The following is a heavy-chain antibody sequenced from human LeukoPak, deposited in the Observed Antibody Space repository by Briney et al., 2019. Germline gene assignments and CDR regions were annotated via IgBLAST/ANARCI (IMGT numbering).Heavy chain of an antibody. J-gene: IGHJ4*02. Sequence: APVKVSCKASGYTFISYGISWVRQAPGQGLEWMGWVGAYADDTNYVQKFQGRVTMTTDTSTSTAYMELRSLRSDDTAVYYCARDCIGCHGFDYWGQGTLVTVSS. CDR2: VGAYADDT. CDR1: GYTFISYG. D-gene: IGHD2-15*01. V-gene: IGHV1-18*01. CDR3: ARDCIGCHGFDY.